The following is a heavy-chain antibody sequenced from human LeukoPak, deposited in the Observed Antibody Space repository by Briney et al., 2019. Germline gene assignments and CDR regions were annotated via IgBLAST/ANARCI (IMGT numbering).Heavy chain of an antibody. CDR3: ARDGCSSTTNCDENNWFDP. D-gene: IGHD2/OR15-2a*01. CDR1: GYTFSDYY. CDR2: INPSGGST. V-gene: IGHV1-46*01. J-gene: IGHJ5*02. Sequence: ASVTVSCKPSGYTFSDYYMHWVRQAPGQGLEWMGVINPSGGSTRYAQKFQGRVTMTRDMSTSTVDMELSSLRSEDTAVYYCARDGCSSTTNCDENNWFDPWGQGTLVIVSS.